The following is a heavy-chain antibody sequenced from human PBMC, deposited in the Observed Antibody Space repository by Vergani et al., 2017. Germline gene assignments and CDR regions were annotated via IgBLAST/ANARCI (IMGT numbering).Heavy chain of an antibody. J-gene: IGHJ4*02. Sequence: QVQLVQSGAEVKKPGASVKVSCKASGYTFTSYGISWVRQAPGQGLEWMGWISADNGNTNYAQKLQGRVTMTTDTSTSTAYMELRSLRSDDTAVYYCARGDGLRFLEWFQGYFDYWGQGTLVTVSS. D-gene: IGHD3-3*01. V-gene: IGHV1-18*04. CDR2: ISADNGNT. CDR3: ARGDGLRFLEWFQGYFDY. CDR1: GYTFTSYG.